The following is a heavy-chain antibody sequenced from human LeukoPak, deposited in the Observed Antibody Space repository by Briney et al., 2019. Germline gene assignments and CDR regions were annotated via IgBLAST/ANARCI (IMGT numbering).Heavy chain of an antibody. Sequence: GESLKISCKGSGYSFTSYWIGWVRQMPGKGLEWMGIIYPGDSDTRYSPSFQGQVTISADKSISTAYLQWSSLKASDTAMYYCARHTTPKSYYYDNSGYTDYWGQGTLVTVSS. D-gene: IGHD3-22*01. CDR2: IYPGDSDT. J-gene: IGHJ4*02. V-gene: IGHV5-51*01. CDR3: ARHTTPKSYYYDNSGYTDY. CDR1: GYSFTSYW.